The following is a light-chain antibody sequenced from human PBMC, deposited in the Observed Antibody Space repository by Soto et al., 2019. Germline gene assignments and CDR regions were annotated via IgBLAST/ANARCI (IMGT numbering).Light chain of an antibody. CDR1: SSNIGAPYD. V-gene: IGLV1-40*01. CDR3: QSYDSSLGSWV. CDR2: GNI. Sequence: QSVLTQPPSVSGAPGQRVTISCTGSSSNIGAPYDVHWYQQLPGTAPKLLIYGNINRRSGVPDRFSGSKSGTSASLAITGLQAEDEADYYCQSYDSSLGSWVFGGGTKLTVL. J-gene: IGLJ3*02.